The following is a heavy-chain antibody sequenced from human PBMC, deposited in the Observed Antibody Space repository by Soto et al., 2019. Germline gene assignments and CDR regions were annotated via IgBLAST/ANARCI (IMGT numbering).Heavy chain of an antibody. D-gene: IGHD2-21*01. Sequence: SQTLSLTCAISVDSVSSNSAAWNWIRQSPSRGLGWLGRTYYRSKRYNDYAGSVKSRITINPDTSKNQFSLQLNSVTPADTAVYYCARASGELVIGPNWFDIWGQGTLVTVSS. CDR2: TYYRSKRYN. V-gene: IGHV6-1*01. J-gene: IGHJ5*02. CDR1: VDSVSSNSAA. CDR3: ARASGELVIGPNWFDI.